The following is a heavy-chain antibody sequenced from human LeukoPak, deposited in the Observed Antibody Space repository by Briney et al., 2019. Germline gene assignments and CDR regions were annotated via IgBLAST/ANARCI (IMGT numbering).Heavy chain of an antibody. CDR3: ARLGTGDYDYVWGSHRYFDY. CDR2: ISSGGRSNFI. Sequence: PGGSLRLSCAASGFTFSSYPMTWVRQAPGGGLEWVASISSGGRSNFIHYAESVKGRFTISRDNAENSLYLQMTSLRVEDTALYYCARLGTGDYDYVWGSHRYFDYWGQGAPVTVSS. V-gene: IGHV3-21*01. CDR1: GFTFSSYP. J-gene: IGHJ4*02. D-gene: IGHD3-16*01.